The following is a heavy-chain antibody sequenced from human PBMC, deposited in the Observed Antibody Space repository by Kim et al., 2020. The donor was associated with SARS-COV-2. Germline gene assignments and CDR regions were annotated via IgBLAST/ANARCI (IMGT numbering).Heavy chain of an antibody. D-gene: IGHD6-6*01. Sequence: GESLKISCQTSGYSFTDYWIAWVRQMPGKGLEWMGIIHPRDSDTNYNPSFQGHVTFSVDKSITTAYLQWNSLKSSDTAIFYCARLVAARISNHYFDLWGRGTLVTVSS. CDR2: IHPRDSDT. V-gene: IGHV5-51*01. CDR3: ARLVAARISNHYFDL. J-gene: IGHJ2*01. CDR1: GYSFTDYW.